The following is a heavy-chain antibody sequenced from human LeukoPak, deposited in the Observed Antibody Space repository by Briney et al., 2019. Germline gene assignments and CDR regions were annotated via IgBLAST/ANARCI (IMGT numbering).Heavy chain of an antibody. CDR2: MYYSGSI. Sequence: SETLSLTCKVSSGSISSSSYYWGWIRQPPGKGLEWIGSMYYSGSIYYNPSLKSRVTMSLDTSKNQFSLNLSSVTAADTAVYYCARAYVVSNFDYWGQGTLVTVSS. CDR3: ARAYVVSNFDY. CDR1: SGSISSSSYY. V-gene: IGHV4-39*07. D-gene: IGHD3-22*01. J-gene: IGHJ4*02.